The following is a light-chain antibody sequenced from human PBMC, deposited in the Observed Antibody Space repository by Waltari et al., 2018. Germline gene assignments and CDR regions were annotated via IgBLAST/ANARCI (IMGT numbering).Light chain of an antibody. CDR1: QYTANW. J-gene: IGKJ4*01. CDR3: QPSYSFPLT. CDR2: ATS. Sequence: DIQMTQSRSSVPSYVGDTVTITCRARQYTANWVAWYQQKPGSASNLRVYATSRLQSGFPARFSVSASGTDFTLTISNLQPEDFATYYCQPSYSFPLTFGGGTQVDLK. V-gene: IGKV1-12*01.